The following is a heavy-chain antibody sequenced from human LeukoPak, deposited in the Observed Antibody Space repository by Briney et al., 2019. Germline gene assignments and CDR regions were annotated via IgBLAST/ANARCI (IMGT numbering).Heavy chain of an antibody. CDR3: VRDSLGGSSYVS. Sequence: GGSLRLSCAASGFTFNNHYMTWVRQAPGKGLEWVANIKQDGSETYYLDSVKGRFTISRDNAKNSLYLQLNNVRAEDTAVYYCVRDSLGGSSYVSWGQGTLVTVSS. CDR1: GFTFNNHY. D-gene: IGHD3-10*01. J-gene: IGHJ5*02. V-gene: IGHV3-7*04. CDR2: IKQDGSET.